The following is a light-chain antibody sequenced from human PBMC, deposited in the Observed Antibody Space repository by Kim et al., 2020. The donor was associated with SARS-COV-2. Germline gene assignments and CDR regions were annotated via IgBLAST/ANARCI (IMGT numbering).Light chain of an antibody. CDR3: QQFKGYRT. CDR2: KAS. V-gene: IGKV1-5*03. Sequence: LGETVAITCRARESISTWLAWYKQKPGKAPKLLIYKASILASGVPLRFRGGGSGTEFTLTIKSLQPDDFATYYCQQFKGYRTFGQGTKVDIK. J-gene: IGKJ1*01. CDR1: ESISTW.